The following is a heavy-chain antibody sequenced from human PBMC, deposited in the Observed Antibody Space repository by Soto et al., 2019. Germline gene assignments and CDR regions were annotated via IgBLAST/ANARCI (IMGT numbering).Heavy chain of an antibody. J-gene: IGHJ4*02. CDR3: ATRPPDETYYGVFDY. V-gene: IGHV3-7*02. CDR1: GLTFSNHW. Sequence: PGGSLRLSCTVSGLTFSNHWMTWVRQAQGKGLEWVANIKRDGSEKSYVDSVKGRFSVSRDNTKNSLYLQMNNLRAEDTAVYYYATRPPDETYYGVFDYWGRGALVTVSS. D-gene: IGHD3-10*01. CDR2: IKRDGSEK.